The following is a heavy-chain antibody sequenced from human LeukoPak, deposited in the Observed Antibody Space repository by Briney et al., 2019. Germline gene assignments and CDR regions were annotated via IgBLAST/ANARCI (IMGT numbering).Heavy chain of an antibody. D-gene: IGHD6-19*01. V-gene: IGHV1-69*05. CDR3: ACHATQRTGIAVAGPFDY. J-gene: IGHJ4*02. CDR1: GGTFTSYA. CDR2: IIPIFGTA. Sequence: SVKVSCKTSGGTFTSYAITWVRQAPGQGLEWMGRIIPIFGTANYAQKFQGRVTITTDESTSTAYMELSSLRSEDTAVYYCACHATQRTGIAVAGPFDYWGQGTLVTVSS.